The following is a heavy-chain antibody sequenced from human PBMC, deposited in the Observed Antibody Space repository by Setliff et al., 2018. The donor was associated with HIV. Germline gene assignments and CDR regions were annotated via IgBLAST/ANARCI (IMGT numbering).Heavy chain of an antibody. J-gene: IGHJ4*02. CDR3: ARQVSIPGVAVTPLDY. CDR2: IYYNGST. Sequence: SETLSLTCTVSGGSISSGGYYWSWIRQHPGKGPEWIGYIYYNGSTYYNPSLKSRVSMSVDTSKDQVSLKLSTVTAADGAVYYCARQVSIPGVAVTPLDYWGQGSLVTVSS. CDR1: GGSISSGGYY. D-gene: IGHD3-3*01. V-gene: IGHV4-31*03.